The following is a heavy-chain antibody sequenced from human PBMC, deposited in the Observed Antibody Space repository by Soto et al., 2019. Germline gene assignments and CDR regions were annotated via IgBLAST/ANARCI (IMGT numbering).Heavy chain of an antibody. CDR2: IYYSGST. CDR1: GGSVSSGSYY. V-gene: IGHV4-61*01. J-gene: IGHJ6*02. D-gene: IGHD2-21*02. CDR3: ARGRRAVVTRSYYYYYGMDG. Sequence: SXTLSLTCAVSGGSVSSGSYYWSWIRPTPGKGLEWIGYIYYSGSTNYNPSLKSRVTISVDTSKNQFSLKLSSVTAADTAVYYCARGRRAVVTRSYYYYYGMDGWGQGTTVTVSS.